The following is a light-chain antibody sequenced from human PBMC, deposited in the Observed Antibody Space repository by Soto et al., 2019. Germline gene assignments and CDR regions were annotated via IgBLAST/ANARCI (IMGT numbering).Light chain of an antibody. CDR1: SSDVGGYNY. J-gene: IGLJ1*01. V-gene: IGLV2-14*03. CDR3: SSYPSSRTVA. CDR2: DVT. Sequence: QSALTQPASVSGSPGQSITISCTGTSSDVGGYNYVSWHQQHPGKAPKLMIYDVTYRPSGVSNRFSGSKSGNTASLTISGLQAEDEADYYCSSYPSSRTVAFGTGTKVTVL.